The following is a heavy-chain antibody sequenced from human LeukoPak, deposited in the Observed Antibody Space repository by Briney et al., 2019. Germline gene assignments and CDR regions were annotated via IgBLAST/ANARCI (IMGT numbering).Heavy chain of an antibody. Sequence: PSETLSLTCTVSGGSISSSNWWSWVRQPPGKGLEWIGEIYHSGSTNYNPSLKSRVTISVDKSKNQFSLKLSSVTAADTAVYYCARKNSGYGYFDYWGQGTLVTVSS. CDR2: IYHSGST. V-gene: IGHV4-4*02. CDR3: ARKNSGYGYFDY. CDR1: GGSISSSNW. J-gene: IGHJ4*02. D-gene: IGHD5-12*01.